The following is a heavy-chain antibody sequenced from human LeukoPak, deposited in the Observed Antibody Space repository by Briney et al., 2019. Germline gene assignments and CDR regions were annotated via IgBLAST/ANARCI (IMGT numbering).Heavy chain of an antibody. D-gene: IGHD4-23*01. Sequence: PSETLSLTCTVSGGSISSYYWSWIRQPPGKGLGWIGYIYYSGSTNYNPSLKSRVTISVDTSKNQFSLKLSSVTAADTAVYYCARLNYGGNSRAFDIWGQGTMVTVSS. V-gene: IGHV4-59*08. J-gene: IGHJ3*02. CDR2: IYYSGST. CDR1: GGSISSYY. CDR3: ARLNYGGNSRAFDI.